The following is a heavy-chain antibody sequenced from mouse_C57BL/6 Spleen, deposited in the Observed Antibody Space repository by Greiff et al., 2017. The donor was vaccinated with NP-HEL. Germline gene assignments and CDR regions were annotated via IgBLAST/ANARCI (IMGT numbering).Heavy chain of an antibody. CDR1: GFTFSDYG. D-gene: IGHD4-1*01. CDR3: ARNWDWDYYAMDY. CDR2: ISSGSSTI. Sequence: EVKLMESGGGLVKPGGSLKLSCAASGFTFSDYGMHWVRQAPEKGLEWVAYISSGSSTIYYADTVKGRFTISRDTAKNTLFLQMTSLRSEDTAMYYCARNWDWDYYAMDYWGQGTSVTVSS. V-gene: IGHV5-17*01. J-gene: IGHJ4*01.